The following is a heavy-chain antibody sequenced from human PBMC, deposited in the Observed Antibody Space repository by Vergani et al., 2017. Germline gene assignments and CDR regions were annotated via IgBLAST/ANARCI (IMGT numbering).Heavy chain of an antibody. CDR2: ISSSSSTI. Sequence: EVQLVESGGGLVKPGGSLRLSCAASGFTFSSYSMNWVRQAPGKGLEWVSYISSSSSTIYYADSVKGRFTISRDNAKNSLYLQMNSLRAEDTAVYYCAREPSVRGVIIANYFDYWGQGTLVTVSS. D-gene: IGHD3-10*01. J-gene: IGHJ4*02. CDR1: GFTFSSYS. V-gene: IGHV3-48*01. CDR3: AREPSVRGVIIANYFDY.